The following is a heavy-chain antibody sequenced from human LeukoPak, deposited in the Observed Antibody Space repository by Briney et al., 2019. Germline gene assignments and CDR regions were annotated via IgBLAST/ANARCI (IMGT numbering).Heavy chain of an antibody. V-gene: IGHV3-23*01. CDR2: ISGSVGST. J-gene: IGHJ2*01. CDR3: AKRNWYFDL. CDR1: GFTFSSYA. Sequence: GGSLRLSCAASGFTFSSYAMSLVRHAPGKGLEWVSAISGSVGSTYYADSVKGRFTISRDNSQSTLYRQMTSVRAEETAVYYCAKRNWYFDLWGHGTLVTVSS.